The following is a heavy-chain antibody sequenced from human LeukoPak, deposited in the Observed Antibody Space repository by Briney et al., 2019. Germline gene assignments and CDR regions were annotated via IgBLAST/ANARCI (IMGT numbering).Heavy chain of an antibody. J-gene: IGHJ6*03. CDR3: AREGLRSIAARRGTRDYMDV. CDR1: GGTFSSYA. CDR2: IIPIFGTA. Sequence: GASVKVSCKASGGTFSSYAISWVRQAPGQGLEWMGGIIPIFGTANYAQKFQGRVTMTTDTSTSTVYMELRSLRSDDTAVYYCAREGLRSIAARRGTRDYMDVWGKGTTVIVSS. D-gene: IGHD6-6*01. V-gene: IGHV1-69*05.